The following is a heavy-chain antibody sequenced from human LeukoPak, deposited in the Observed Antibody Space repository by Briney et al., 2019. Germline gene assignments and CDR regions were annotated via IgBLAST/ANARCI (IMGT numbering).Heavy chain of an antibody. CDR1: GFTFSGSA. CDR2: IRSKANSYAT. CDR3: ARDAPGDGDYVGWYFDL. D-gene: IGHD4-17*01. V-gene: IGHV3-73*01. J-gene: IGHJ2*01. Sequence: GGSLRLSCAASGFTFSGSAMHWVRQASGKGLEWVGRIRSKANSYATAYAASVKGRFTISRDDSKNTAYLQMNSLKTEDTAVYYCARDAPGDGDYVGWYFDLWGRGTLVTVSS.